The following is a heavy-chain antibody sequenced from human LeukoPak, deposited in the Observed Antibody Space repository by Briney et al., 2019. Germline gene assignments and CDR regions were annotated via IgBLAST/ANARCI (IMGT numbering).Heavy chain of an antibody. CDR2: IIPILGIA. CDR1: GYTFNSYH. D-gene: IGHD3-9*01. V-gene: IGHV1-69*02. CDR3: VGGYDILTGHTSSFDY. Sequence: GASVTVSCKASGYTFNSYHIHWVRQAPGQGLEWMGRIIPILGIANYAQKFQGRVTITADKSTSTAYMELSSLRSEDTAVYYCVGGYDILTGHTSSFDYWGQGTLVTVSS. J-gene: IGHJ4*02.